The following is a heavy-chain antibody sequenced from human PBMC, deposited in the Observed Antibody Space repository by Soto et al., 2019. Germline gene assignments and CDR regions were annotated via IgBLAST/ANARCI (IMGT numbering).Heavy chain of an antibody. CDR1: CGSLSSSSYY. CDR2: IYYSGST. D-gene: IGHD2-21*02. Sequence: SGTLSPPFTVSCGSLSSSSYYWGLVRQPPGKGLEWIGSIYYSGSTYYNPSLKSRVTISVDTSKNQFSLKLSSVTAADTAVYYCARFRIEVTKIKNNDYCGQGTLVTVSS. J-gene: IGHJ4*02. V-gene: IGHV4-39*01. CDR3: ARFRIEVTKIKNNDY.